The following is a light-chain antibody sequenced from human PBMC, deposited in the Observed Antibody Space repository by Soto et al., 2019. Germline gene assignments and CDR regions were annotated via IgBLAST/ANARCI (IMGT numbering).Light chain of an antibody. J-gene: IGKJ4*01. Sequence: DIRLTQSPSTLSASLGSSVTITCRASQSVSSWLAWYQQKPGKAPKLQIDKASTLESGVPSRFSGSGSGTEFTLTISGLQPDDFATYYCQQYNSYSTFGGGTKVDIK. CDR1: QSVSSW. CDR2: KAS. CDR3: QQYNSYST. V-gene: IGKV1-5*03.